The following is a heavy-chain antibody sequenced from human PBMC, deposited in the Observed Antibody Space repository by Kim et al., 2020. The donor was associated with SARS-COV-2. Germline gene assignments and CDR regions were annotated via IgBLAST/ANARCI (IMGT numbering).Heavy chain of an antibody. V-gene: IGHV4-38-2*02. J-gene: IGHJ4*02. CDR1: GYSISSGYY. D-gene: IGHD3-22*01. CDR2: IYHSGST. CDR3: TSKSYYDSSGYYYAVW. Sequence: SETLSLTCTVSGYSISSGYYWGWIRQPPGKGLEWIGSIYHSGSTYYNPSLKSRVTISIDTSKNQFSLRLNSVTAADTAVYYCTSKSYYDSSGYYYAVWRGQGTLVNVSS.